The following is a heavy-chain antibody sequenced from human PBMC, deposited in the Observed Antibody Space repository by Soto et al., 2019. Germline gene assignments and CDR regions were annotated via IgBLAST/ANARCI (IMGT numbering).Heavy chain of an antibody. V-gene: IGHV1-69*01. CDR3: ARGTTMVRRVLDYYCYGMDV. CDR2: IIPIFGTA. J-gene: IGHJ6*02. D-gene: IGHD3-10*01. CDR1: GGTFSSYA. Sequence: QVQLVQSGAEVKKPGSSVKVSCKASGGTFSSYAISWVRQAPGQGLEWMGGIIPIFGTANYAQKFQGRVTITADESTSTAYMELSSLRSEDTAVYYCARGTTMVRRVLDYYCYGMDVWGQGTTVTVSS.